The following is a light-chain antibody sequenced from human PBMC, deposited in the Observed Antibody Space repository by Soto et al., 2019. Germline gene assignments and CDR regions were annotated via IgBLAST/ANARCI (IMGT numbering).Light chain of an antibody. J-gene: IGKJ5*01. CDR1: QSVSSNY. CDR2: GAS. V-gene: IGKV3-20*01. Sequence: EIVLTQSPGTLSLSPGERATLSCRASQSVSSNYLAWYQQKPGQAPRLLIYGASSRATGIPDRFSGSGSGTVFTFTIIRLVPDDFAVYYCQQYVSSPITFGQGTRLEIK. CDR3: QQYVSSPIT.